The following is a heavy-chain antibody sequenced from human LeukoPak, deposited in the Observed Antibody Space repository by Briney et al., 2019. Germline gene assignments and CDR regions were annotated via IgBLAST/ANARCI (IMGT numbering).Heavy chain of an antibody. Sequence: SETLSLTCTASGGSISSYYWSWIRQPPGKGLEWIGYIYYNVSTNYNPSLKSLVTISRDTSKNHVSLNLSSVTAADAAVYYWGRVLAGAAAAEHWGQGTLVTVSS. CDR1: GGSISSYY. V-gene: IGHV4-59*01. J-gene: IGHJ1*01. CDR2: IYYNVST. CDR3: GRVLAGAAAAEH. D-gene: IGHD6-13*01.